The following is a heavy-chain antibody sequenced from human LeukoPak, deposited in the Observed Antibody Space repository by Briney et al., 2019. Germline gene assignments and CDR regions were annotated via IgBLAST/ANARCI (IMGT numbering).Heavy chain of an antibody. D-gene: IGHD4-23*01. Sequence: PGGSVRLSCAASGFTFISYAMSWVRQAPGKGLEWVSTISGSGESTYADSVKGRFTISRDKSKNTLYLQMNSLRADDTAVYYCAKDLLRWSFDYWGQGTLVTVSS. CDR1: GFTFISYA. V-gene: IGHV3-23*01. CDR2: ISGSGEST. J-gene: IGHJ4*02. CDR3: AKDLLRWSFDY.